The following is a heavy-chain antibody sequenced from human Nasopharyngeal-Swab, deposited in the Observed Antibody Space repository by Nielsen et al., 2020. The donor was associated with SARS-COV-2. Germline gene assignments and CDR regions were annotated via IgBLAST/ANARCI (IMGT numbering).Heavy chain of an antibody. D-gene: IGHD4-23*01. V-gene: IGHV3-23*01. Sequence: GESLKISCAASGFTFSTYAMNWVRQAPGKGLEWVSGISGTGSSAHYADSVKGRFTISRDNSKNTLYLQMNSLRAEDTAVYYCAKDNGGNFGYWGQGTLVTVSS. CDR1: GFTFSTYA. CDR3: AKDNGGNFGY. CDR2: ISGTGSSA. J-gene: IGHJ4*02.